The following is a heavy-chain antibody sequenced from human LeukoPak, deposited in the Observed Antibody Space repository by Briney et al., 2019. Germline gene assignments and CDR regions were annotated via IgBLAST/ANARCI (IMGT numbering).Heavy chain of an antibody. CDR2: IYYSGST. D-gene: IGHD5-18*01. CDR3: ASRIGYSHGIDY. Sequence: TSETLSLTCTVSGASISSGGDYWSWIRQHPGKGLEWIGYIYYSGSTYYNPSLKSRVTISEDTSKNQFSLKLSSVTAADTAVYYCASRIGYSHGIDYWGQGTLVTVSS. J-gene: IGHJ4*02. CDR1: GASISSGGDY. V-gene: IGHV4-31*03.